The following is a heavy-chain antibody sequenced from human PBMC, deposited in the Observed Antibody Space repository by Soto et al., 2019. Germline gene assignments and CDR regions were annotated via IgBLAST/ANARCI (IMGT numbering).Heavy chain of an antibody. J-gene: IGHJ6*02. CDR1: GGTFSSYA. Sequence: QVQLVQSGAEVKKPGSSVKVSCKASGGTFSSYAISWVRQAPGQGLEWMGGIIPIFGTANYAQKFQGRVTITADEATSAAYMELSSLRSEDTAVYYCAKYYYDSSGYSAGYYYYGMDVWGQGTTVTVSS. CDR3: AKYYYDSSGYSAGYYYYGMDV. D-gene: IGHD3-22*01. V-gene: IGHV1-69*01. CDR2: IIPIFGTA.